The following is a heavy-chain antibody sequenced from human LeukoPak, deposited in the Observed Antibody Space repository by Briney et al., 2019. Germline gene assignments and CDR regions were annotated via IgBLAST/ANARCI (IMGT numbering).Heavy chain of an antibody. CDR3: VVVVEPPDSDGFDV. CDR2: ISGSGGST. V-gene: IGHV3-23*01. Sequence: GGSLRLSCAASGFTFSSYAMSWVRQAPGEGLEWVSAISGSGGSTYYADSVKGRFTISRDNSKNTLYLQMNSLTIEDTAVYYCVVVVEPPDSDGFDVWGQGTMITVSS. J-gene: IGHJ3*01. CDR1: GFTFSSYA. D-gene: IGHD2-2*01.